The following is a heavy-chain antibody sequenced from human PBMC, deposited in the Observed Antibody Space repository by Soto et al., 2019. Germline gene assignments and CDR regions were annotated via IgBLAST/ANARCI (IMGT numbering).Heavy chain of an antibody. V-gene: IGHV5-51*01. CDR3: ARAFGGEYYDRRSWYSAY. CDR2: IYPGDFDI. CDR1: GCKFIDYW. J-gene: IGHJ4*02. Sequence: PGESLKISCNGSGCKFIDYWITWVRQVPGKGLEWMGSIYPGDFDIKYGPSFQGQVTISADKSITTVYLQWSSLKASDTGIYYRARAFGGEYYDRRSWYSAYWGQGTQVTVSS. D-gene: IGHD3-16*01.